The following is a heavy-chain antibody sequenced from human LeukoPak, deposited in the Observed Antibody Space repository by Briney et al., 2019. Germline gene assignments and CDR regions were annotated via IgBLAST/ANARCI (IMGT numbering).Heavy chain of an antibody. CDR1: GYTFTSNY. V-gene: IGHV1-46*01. J-gene: IGHJ4*02. CDR3: AIDPNWGTHS. CDR2: IYPRDGST. D-gene: IGHD7-27*01. Sequence: ASVKVSCKASGYTFTSNYIHWVRQAPGQGLEWMGMIYPRDGSTSYAQKFQDRVTVTRDTSTSTVHMELSGLRSEDTAVYYCAIDPNWGTHSWGQGVLVTVSS.